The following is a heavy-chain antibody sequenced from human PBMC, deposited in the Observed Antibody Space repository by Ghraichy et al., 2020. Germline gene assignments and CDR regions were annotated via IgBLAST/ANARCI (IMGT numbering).Heavy chain of an antibody. Sequence: GESLNISCAASGFTFSSYWMSWVRQAPGKGLEWVANIKQDGSEKYYVDSVKGRFTISRDNAKNSLYLQMNSLRAEDTAVYYCARGVWRSSDWFEVYNYFDYWGQGTLVTVSS. V-gene: IGHV3-7*03. CDR1: GFTFSSYW. CDR3: ARGVWRSSDWFEVYNYFDY. D-gene: IGHD6-19*01. J-gene: IGHJ4*02. CDR2: IKQDGSEK.